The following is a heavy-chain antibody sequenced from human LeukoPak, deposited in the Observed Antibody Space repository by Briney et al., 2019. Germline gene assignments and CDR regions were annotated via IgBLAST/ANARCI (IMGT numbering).Heavy chain of an antibody. D-gene: IGHD4-17*01. J-gene: IGHJ2*01. CDR2: IYYSGST. Sequence: SETLSLTCTVSGGSISSYYWSWIRQPPGKGLGWIGYIYYSGSTNYNPSLKSRVTISVDTSKNQFSLKLSSVTAADTAVYYCARDHGDYWYFDLWGRGTLVTVSS. CDR1: GGSISSYY. CDR3: ARDHGDYWYFDL. V-gene: IGHV4-59*01.